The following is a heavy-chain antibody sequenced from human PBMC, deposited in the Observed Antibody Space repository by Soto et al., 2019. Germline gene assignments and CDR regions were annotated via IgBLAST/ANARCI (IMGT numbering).Heavy chain of an antibody. V-gene: IGHV3-74*01. D-gene: IGHD1-1*01. J-gene: IGHJ3*01. CDR3: ATGPTPAFAF. Sequence: GGSLRLSCAASGFTFSTYWMHWVRQAPGKGLVWVSRIHSDGITTLYADSVTGRFTTSRDNAKNTVFLQMNSLRAEDTAVYYCATGPTPAFAFWGRGTMVTVSS. CDR1: GFTFSTYW. CDR2: IHSDGITT.